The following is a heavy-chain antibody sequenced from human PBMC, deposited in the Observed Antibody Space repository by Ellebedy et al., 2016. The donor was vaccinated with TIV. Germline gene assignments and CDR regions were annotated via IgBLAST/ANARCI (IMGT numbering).Heavy chain of an antibody. D-gene: IGHD6-13*01. CDR3: AKTLAPAGTPNGYFYYGMDV. V-gene: IGHV3-23*01. CDR2: INGSGAKT. J-gene: IGHJ6*02. CDR1: GLTFSNYA. Sequence: GESLKISXVASGLTFSNYAMSWVRQAPGKGLEWVSDINGSGAKTYYADSVKGRFTISRDNSKNTLYLQMSSLRAEDTAVYFCAKTLAPAGTPNGYFYYGMDVWGQGATVAVSS.